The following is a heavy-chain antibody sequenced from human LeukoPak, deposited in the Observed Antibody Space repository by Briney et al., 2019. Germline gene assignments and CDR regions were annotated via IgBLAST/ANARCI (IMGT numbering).Heavy chain of an antibody. D-gene: IGHD1-14*01. Sequence: PGGSLRLTCAASGFTSSSYGMHWVRQAPGKGLEWVAFIRYDGSNKYYADSVKGRFTISRDNSKNTLYLQMNSLRAEDTAVYYCAAIGAGTRSPEFDYWGQGTLVTVSS. J-gene: IGHJ4*02. CDR3: AAIGAGTRSPEFDY. CDR1: GFTSSSYG. V-gene: IGHV3-30*02. CDR2: IRYDGSNK.